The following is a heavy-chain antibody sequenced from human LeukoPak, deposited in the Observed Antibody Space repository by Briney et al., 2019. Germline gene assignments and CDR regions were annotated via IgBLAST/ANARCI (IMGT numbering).Heavy chain of an antibody. CDR1: GGSISRYY. J-gene: IGHJ6*03. D-gene: IGHD3-10*01. V-gene: IGHV4-4*07. CDR2: FYTSGNT. Sequence: KSSETLSLTCTVSGGSISRYYWSWIRQTAGKGLEWIGRFYTSGNTNYNPSLKSRVTMSVEKSKNQFSLKLSSVTAADTAVYYCVRDFGSGSSRRSNYYMDVWGKGTTVTVSS. CDR3: VRDFGSGSSRRSNYYMDV.